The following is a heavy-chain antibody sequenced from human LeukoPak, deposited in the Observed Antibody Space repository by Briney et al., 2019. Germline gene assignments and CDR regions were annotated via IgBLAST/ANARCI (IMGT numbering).Heavy chain of an antibody. Sequence: SETLSLACTVSGGSISIYWSWIRQPAGKGLEWIGRIYSSGTTTYNPSLKSRVTMSVDTAKNQVSLRLSSVTAADTALYYCARVYTGSSWDYYYYMDVWGKGTTVTVSS. CDR1: GGSISIY. V-gene: IGHV4-4*07. CDR3: ARVYTGSSWDYYYYMDV. J-gene: IGHJ6*03. D-gene: IGHD6-13*01. CDR2: IYSSGTT.